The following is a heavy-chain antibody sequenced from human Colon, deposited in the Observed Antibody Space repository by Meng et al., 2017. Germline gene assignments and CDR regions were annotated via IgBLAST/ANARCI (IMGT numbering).Heavy chain of an antibody. V-gene: IGHV1-2*06. CDR1: GYSFTAHY. Sequence: QGQLVQSGAGVKEPGASVKVSCQASGYSFTAHYINWVRQAPGQGLEWMGRIIPNSGVTIYAQKFQGRVTMTRDMSINAAFMELRGLRSDDTAVYYCARDGQKWNNDYWGQGTLVTVSS. CDR2: IIPNSGVT. CDR3: ARDGQKWNNDY. J-gene: IGHJ4*02. D-gene: IGHD1/OR15-1a*01.